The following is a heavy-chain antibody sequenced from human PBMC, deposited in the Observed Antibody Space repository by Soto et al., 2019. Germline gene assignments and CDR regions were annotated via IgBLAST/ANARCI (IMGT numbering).Heavy chain of an antibody. J-gene: IGHJ6*03. Sequence: GASVKVSCKASGYTFTSYDINWVRQATGQGLEWMGWMNPNSGNTGYAQKFQGRVTMTRNTSISTAYMELSSLRSEDTAVYYCARVGDGQGLRFLEWFRADYYYYMDVWGKGTTVTVSS. D-gene: IGHD3-3*01. CDR3: ARVGDGQGLRFLEWFRADYYYYMDV. CDR2: MNPNSGNT. V-gene: IGHV1-8*01. CDR1: GYTFTSYD.